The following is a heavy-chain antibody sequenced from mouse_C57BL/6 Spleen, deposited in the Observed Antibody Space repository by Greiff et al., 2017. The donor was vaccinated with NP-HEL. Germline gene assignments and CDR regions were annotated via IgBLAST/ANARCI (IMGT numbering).Heavy chain of an antibody. CDR2: ISSGGSYT. J-gene: IGHJ2*01. CDR3: ARHEDGNYVGYFDD. Sequence: EVQGVESGGDLVKPGGSLKLSCAASGFTFSSYGMSWVRQTPDKRLEWVATISSGGSYTYYPDSVKGRFTISRDNAKNTLYLQMSSLKSEDTAMYYCARHEDGNYVGYFDDWGKGTTLTVSS. CDR1: GFTFSSYG. D-gene: IGHD2-1*01. V-gene: IGHV5-6*01.